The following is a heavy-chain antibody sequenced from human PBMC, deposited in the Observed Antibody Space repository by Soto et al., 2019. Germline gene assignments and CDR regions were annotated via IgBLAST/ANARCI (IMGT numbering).Heavy chain of an antibody. CDR1: GFTFSSYG. D-gene: IGHD2-15*01. V-gene: IGHV3-33*01. J-gene: IGHJ4*02. Sequence: QVQLVESGGGVVQPGRSLRLSCAASGFTFSSYGMHWVRQAPGKGLEWVAVIWYDGSNKYYADSLKGRFTISRDNSKNTLYRHMNSLRAEDTAVYYCARPDCSGGSCYSGGFDSWGQGTLVTVSS. CDR2: IWYDGSNK. CDR3: ARPDCSGGSCYSGGFDS.